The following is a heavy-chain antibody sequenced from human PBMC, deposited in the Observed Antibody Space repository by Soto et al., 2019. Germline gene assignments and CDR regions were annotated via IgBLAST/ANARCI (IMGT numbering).Heavy chain of an antibody. CDR1: GGTFSSYA. CDR3: ARESASPREGMYSSSSDHYYFDY. CDR2: IIPIFGTA. D-gene: IGHD6-6*01. V-gene: IGHV1-69*01. Sequence: QVQLVQSGAEVKKPGSSVKVSCKASGGTFSSYAISWVRQAPGQGLEWMGGIIPIFGTANYAQKFQGRVTITADESKSTAYMELSSLRSEDTAVYYCARESASPREGMYSSSSDHYYFDYWGQGTLVTVSS. J-gene: IGHJ4*02.